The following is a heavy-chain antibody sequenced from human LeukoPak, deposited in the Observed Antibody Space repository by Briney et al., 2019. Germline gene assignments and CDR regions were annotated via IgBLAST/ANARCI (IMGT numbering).Heavy chain of an antibody. CDR2: ISGYNGNT. J-gene: IGHJ3*02. CDR1: GYTFSSYG. V-gene: IGHV1-18*01. CDR3: ARTYSGSLRGAFDI. Sequence: GASVKVSCKASGYTFSSYGISWVRQAPGQGLEWMGWISGYNGNTNYAQKLQGRVSMTTDTSTSTAYMELRSLRSDDTAVYYCARTYSGSLRGAFDIWGQGTMVTVSS. D-gene: IGHD1-26*01.